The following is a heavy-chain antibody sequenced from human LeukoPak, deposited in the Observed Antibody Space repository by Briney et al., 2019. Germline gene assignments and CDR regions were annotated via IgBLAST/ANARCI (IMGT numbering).Heavy chain of an antibody. CDR1: GFTFSSYA. CDR2: ISYDGSNK. D-gene: IGHD3-9*01. V-gene: IGHV3-30-3*01. Sequence: GGSLRLSCAASGFTFSSYAMSWVRQAPGKGLEWVAVISYDGSNKYYADSVKGRFTISRDNSKNTLYLQMNSLRAEDTAVYYCARDLTPYYDISGYGMDVWGQGTTVTVSS. CDR3: ARDLTPYYDISGYGMDV. J-gene: IGHJ6*02.